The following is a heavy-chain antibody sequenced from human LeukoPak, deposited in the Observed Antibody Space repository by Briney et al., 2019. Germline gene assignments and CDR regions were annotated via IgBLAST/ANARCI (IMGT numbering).Heavy chain of an antibody. J-gene: IGHJ5*02. CDR2: ISGYNGNT. V-gene: IGHV1-18*01. CDR1: GYTFTTYG. CDR3: ARTSHESVLYWSDP. Sequence: ASVKVSCKASGYTFTTYGIGWVRQAPGQGLEWMGWISGYNGNTNYAQKFQGRVTMTTDTSTSTAYMELRSLRSDDTAVYYCARTSHESVLYWSDPWGQGTLVNVSS. D-gene: IGHD3-16*01.